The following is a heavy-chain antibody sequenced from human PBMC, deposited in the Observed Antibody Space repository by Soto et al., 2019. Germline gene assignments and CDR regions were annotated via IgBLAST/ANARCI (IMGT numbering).Heavy chain of an antibody. V-gene: IGHV3-11*01. Sequence: QVQLVESGGGLVKPGGSLRLSCAASGFTFSDYHMSWIRQAPGKGLEWVSYIRSSGSTIYYADSVKGRFTISRGNAENSLYLQMNSLRADDTAVYYCARGIGAPNWFDPWGQGTLVTVSS. CDR3: ARGIGAPNWFDP. CDR1: GFTFSDYH. D-gene: IGHD3-16*01. CDR2: IRSSGSTI. J-gene: IGHJ5*02.